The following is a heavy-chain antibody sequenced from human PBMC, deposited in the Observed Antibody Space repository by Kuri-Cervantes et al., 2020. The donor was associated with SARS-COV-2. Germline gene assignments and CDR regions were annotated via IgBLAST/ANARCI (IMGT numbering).Heavy chain of an antibody. V-gene: IGHV4-59*04. Sequence: GSLRLSCTVSGGSISSYYWSWIRQPPGKGLEWIGSIYHSGSTYYNPSLKSRVTISVDTSKNQFSLKLSSVTAADTAVYYCAKDRSGGFFDYWGQGTLVTVSS. CDR3: AKDRSGGFFDY. CDR1: GGSISSYY. D-gene: IGHD4-23*01. CDR2: IYHSGST. J-gene: IGHJ4*02.